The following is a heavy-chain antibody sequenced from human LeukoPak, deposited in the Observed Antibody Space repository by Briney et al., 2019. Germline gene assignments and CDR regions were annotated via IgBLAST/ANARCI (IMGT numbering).Heavy chain of an antibody. CDR3: VKRGIVGADYFDY. CDR2: ISSNGGST. J-gene: IGHJ4*02. Sequence: GSLRLSFSASGFTFSSYAMHWVRPAPGKGLDYVSAISSNGGSTYYADSVKGRFTISRDNSKNTLYLQMSSLRAEDTAVYYCVKRGIVGADYFDYWGQGTLVTVSS. V-gene: IGHV3-64D*09. D-gene: IGHD1-26*01. CDR1: GFTFSSYA.